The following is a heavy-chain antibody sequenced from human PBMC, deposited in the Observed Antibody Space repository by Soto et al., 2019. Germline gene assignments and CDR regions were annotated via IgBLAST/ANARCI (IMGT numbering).Heavy chain of an antibody. CDR3: ARGQLVFAGVYYFDY. CDR2: TYYRSKWYN. D-gene: IGHD6-13*01. CDR1: GDSVSSNSAA. J-gene: IGHJ4*02. Sequence: SQTLSLTCAISGDSVSSNSAAWNWIRQSPSRGLEWLGRTYYRSKWYNDYAVSVKSRITINPDTSKNHFSLQLNSVAPEDTAVYYCARGQLVFAGVYYFDYWGQGTLVTVSS. V-gene: IGHV6-1*01.